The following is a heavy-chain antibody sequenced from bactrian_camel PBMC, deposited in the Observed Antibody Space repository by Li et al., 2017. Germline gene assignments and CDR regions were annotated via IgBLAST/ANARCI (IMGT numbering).Heavy chain of an antibody. CDR2: IAPATGTT. CDR3: AADLGWCGSRPLQREFRN. D-gene: IGHD2*01. J-gene: IGHJ4*01. Sequence: VQLVESGGGSVNAGGSLTLSCAASGSGYISGTACMGWFRQVPGKEREGVAAIAPATGTTFYSDSVKGRFTISHVIANNTLHLQMNSLKAEDTAVYFCAADLGWCGSRPLQREFRNWGQGTQV. CDR1: GSGYISGTAC. V-gene: IGHV3S54*01.